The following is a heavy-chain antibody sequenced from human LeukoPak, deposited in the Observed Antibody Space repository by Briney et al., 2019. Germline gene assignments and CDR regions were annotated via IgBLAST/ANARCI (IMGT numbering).Heavy chain of an antibody. D-gene: IGHD3-10*01. CDR2: IYFSGST. CDR1: GGSISSSGYY. CDR3: ARAVLLWFGEYFDY. V-gene: IGHV4-39*07. Sequence: SETLSLTCTVSGGSISSSGYYWGWIRQPPGKGLEWIGSIYFSGSTYYNPSLKSRVTISVDTSKNQFSLKLSSVTAADTAVYYCARAVLLWFGEYFDYWGQGTLVTVSS. J-gene: IGHJ4*02.